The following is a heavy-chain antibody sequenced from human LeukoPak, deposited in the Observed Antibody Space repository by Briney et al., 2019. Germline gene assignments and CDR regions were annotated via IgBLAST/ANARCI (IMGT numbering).Heavy chain of an antibody. CDR2: INSDGSST. CDR1: GFTFSSYW. CDR3: ARGLSGCAGSLGY. D-gene: IGHD2-8*01. J-gene: IGHJ4*02. Sequence: PGGSLRLSCAASGFTFSSYWMHWVRQAPGKGLVWVSRINSDGSSTSYADSVRGRFSISRDNAKNTLYLQMNSLRAEDTAVYYCARGLSGCAGSLGYWGQGTLVTVSA. V-gene: IGHV3-74*01.